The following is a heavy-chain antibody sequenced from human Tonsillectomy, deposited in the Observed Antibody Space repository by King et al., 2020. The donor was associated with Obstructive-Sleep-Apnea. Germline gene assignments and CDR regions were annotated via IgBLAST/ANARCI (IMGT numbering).Heavy chain of an antibody. CDR3: ARGWVELGFDI. V-gene: IGHV4-31*03. Sequence: QLQESGPGLVQPSQTLSLTCTVSGGSISSGAYYWRWIRQHPGKGLECIGYIYYSGSTFYNPSLESRFTISVDTSKNQFSLKLSSVTAADTAVYYCARGWVELGFDIWGQGTMVTVSS. D-gene: IGHD3-16*01. CDR1: GGSISSGAYY. J-gene: IGHJ3*02. CDR2: IYYSGST.